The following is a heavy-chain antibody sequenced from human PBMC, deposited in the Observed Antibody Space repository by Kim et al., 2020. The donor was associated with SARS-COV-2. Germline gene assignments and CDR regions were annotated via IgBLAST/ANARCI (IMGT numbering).Heavy chain of an antibody. D-gene: IGHD3-16*01. CDR3: AQALGHHLYTLDC. Sequence: GGSLRLSCAASGFTFSDNCMPWVRQAPGKGLEWVADIKQDGSTKKYVDSVKGRFTISRDNAKNSLYLQMSSLRAEDTAVYYCAQALGHHLYTLDCYGQ. CDR2: IKQDGSTK. J-gene: IGHJ4*02. V-gene: IGHV3-7*03. CDR1: GFTFSDNC.